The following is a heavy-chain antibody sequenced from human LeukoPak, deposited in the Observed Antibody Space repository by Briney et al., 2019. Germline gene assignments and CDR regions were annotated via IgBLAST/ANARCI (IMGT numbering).Heavy chain of an antibody. CDR1: GYTFTSYG. CDR2: ISAYNGNT. V-gene: IGHV1-18*01. CDR3: ARDSPYSGSYYRSLDY. D-gene: IGHD1-26*01. J-gene: IGHJ4*02. Sequence: GASVKVSFKASGYTFTSYGISWVRQAPGQGLEWMGWISAYNGNTNYAQKLQGRVTMTTDTSTGTAYMELRSLRSDDTAVYYCARDSPYSGSYYRSLDYWGQGTLVTVSS.